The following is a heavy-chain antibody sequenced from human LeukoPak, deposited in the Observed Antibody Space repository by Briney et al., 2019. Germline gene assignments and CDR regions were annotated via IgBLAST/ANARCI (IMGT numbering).Heavy chain of an antibody. CDR2: ISAYNGNT. Sequence: ASVKVSCKASGYTFISYGISWVRQAPGQGLEWMGWISAYNGNTNYAQKLQGRVTMTTDTSTSTAYMELRSLRSDDAAVYYCARDIIAAAAPEGYFDYWGQGTLVTVSS. V-gene: IGHV1-18*01. CDR3: ARDIIAAAAPEGYFDY. D-gene: IGHD6-13*01. CDR1: GYTFISYG. J-gene: IGHJ4*02.